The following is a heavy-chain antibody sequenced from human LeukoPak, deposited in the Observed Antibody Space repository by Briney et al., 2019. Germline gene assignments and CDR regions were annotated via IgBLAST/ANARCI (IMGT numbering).Heavy chain of an antibody. Sequence: GGSLRLSCAASGFTFSSYSMHWVRQAPGKGLEWLSVISYDGSRKYFADSVKGRFTISRDNSENTLYLQLNRLRIEDTAVYSCARDRFWSRDYKSGGPLHYFDYWGLGTLVTVSS. V-gene: IGHV3-30-3*01. D-gene: IGHD3-10*01. CDR3: ARDRFWSRDYKSGGPLHYFDY. CDR2: ISYDGSRK. CDR1: GFTFSSYS. J-gene: IGHJ4*02.